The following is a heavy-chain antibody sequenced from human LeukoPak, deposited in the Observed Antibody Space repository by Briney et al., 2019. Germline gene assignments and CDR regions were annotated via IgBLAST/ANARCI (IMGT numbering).Heavy chain of an antibody. J-gene: IGHJ4*02. CDR3: AKDSVRAQQWLVMTPDY. Sequence: GGSLRRSCAVSGFTFSSYEMNWVRQAPGKGLEWVSYISSSGSTIYYADSVKGRFTISRDNSKNTLYLQMNSLRAEDTAVYYCAKDSVRAQQWLVMTPDYWGQGTLVTVSS. D-gene: IGHD6-19*01. V-gene: IGHV3-48*03. CDR2: ISSSGSTI. CDR1: GFTFSSYE.